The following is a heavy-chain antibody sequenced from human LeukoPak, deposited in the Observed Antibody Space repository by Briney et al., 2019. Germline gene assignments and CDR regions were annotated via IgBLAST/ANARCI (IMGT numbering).Heavy chain of an antibody. D-gene: IGHD1-26*01. CDR3: ARERWELLTGFDY. CDR2: INPNSGGT. V-gene: IGHV1-2*02. CDR1: GYTFTGYY. J-gene: IGHJ4*02. Sequence: ASVKVSCKASGYTFTGYYMHWVRQAPGQGLEWMGWINPNSGGTNYAQKFQGRVTMTRDTSISTAYMELSRLRSDDTAVYYCARERWELLTGFDYWGQGTLVTVSS.